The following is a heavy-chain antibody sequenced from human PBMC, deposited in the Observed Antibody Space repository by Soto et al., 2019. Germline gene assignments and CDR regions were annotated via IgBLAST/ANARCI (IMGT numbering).Heavy chain of an antibody. D-gene: IGHD2-2*02. V-gene: IGHV1-69*13. CDR1: GGTFSSYA. CDR2: IIPIFGTA. J-gene: IGHJ6*01. Sequence: ASVKVSCKASGGTFSSYAISWVRQAPGQGLEWMGGIIPIFGTANYAQKFQGRVTITADESTSTAYMELRSLRSEDTAVYYCAREFCRSTSCYTVNYGMDVWGQGTTVTVYS. CDR3: AREFCRSTSCYTVNYGMDV.